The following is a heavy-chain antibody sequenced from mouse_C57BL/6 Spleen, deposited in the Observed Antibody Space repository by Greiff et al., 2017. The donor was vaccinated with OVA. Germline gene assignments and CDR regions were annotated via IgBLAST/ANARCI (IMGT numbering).Heavy chain of an antibody. Sequence: QVQLQQSGAELMKPGASVKLSCKATGYTFTGYWIEWVKQRPGHGLEWIGEILPGSGSTNYNEKFKGKATFTADTSSNTAYMQLSSLTTEDSAIYYGARSEMPAWFAYWGQGTLVTVSA. CDR3: ARSEMPAWFAY. CDR1: GYTFTGYW. V-gene: IGHV1-9*01. J-gene: IGHJ3*01. CDR2: ILPGSGST.